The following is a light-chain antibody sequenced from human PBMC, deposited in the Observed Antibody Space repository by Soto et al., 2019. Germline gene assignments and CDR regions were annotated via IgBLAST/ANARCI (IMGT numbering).Light chain of an antibody. V-gene: IGKV3-20*01. CDR1: QSVSSNN. CDR2: GAS. Sequence: EIVLTQSPGTLSLSPGERATLSCRASQSVSSNNLAWYQQRPGQAPRVVIYGASTRATDIPGRFSGSGSGTDFTLTISRLEPEDFAVYYCQQYGRSPFTFGPGTKVDIK. CDR3: QQYGRSPFT. J-gene: IGKJ3*01.